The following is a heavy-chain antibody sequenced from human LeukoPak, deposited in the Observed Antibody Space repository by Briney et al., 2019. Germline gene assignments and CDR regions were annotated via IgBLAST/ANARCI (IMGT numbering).Heavy chain of an antibody. Sequence: SETLSLTCAVYGGSFSGYYWSWIRQPPGKGLEWIGEINHSGSTNYNPSLKSRVTISVDTSKNQFSLKLSSVTAADTAVYYCARGSHHYHGSGSFIDYWGQGTLVTVSS. D-gene: IGHD3-10*01. J-gene: IGHJ4*02. CDR1: GGSFSGYY. V-gene: IGHV4-34*01. CDR2: INHSGST. CDR3: ARGSHHYHGSGSFIDY.